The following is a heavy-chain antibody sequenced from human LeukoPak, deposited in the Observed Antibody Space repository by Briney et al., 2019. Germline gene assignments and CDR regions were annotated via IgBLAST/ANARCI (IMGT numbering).Heavy chain of an antibody. Sequence: GGSLRLSCAASGFTFSSYWMIWVRQAPGKGLEWVANIKQDGSEKYYVDSVKGRFTISRDNAKNSLYLQMNSLRAEDTAVYYCARGLRGDAFDIWGQGTMVTVSS. J-gene: IGHJ3*02. CDR3: ARGLRGDAFDI. CDR2: IKQDGSEK. CDR1: GFTFSSYW. D-gene: IGHD5/OR15-5a*01. V-gene: IGHV3-7*01.